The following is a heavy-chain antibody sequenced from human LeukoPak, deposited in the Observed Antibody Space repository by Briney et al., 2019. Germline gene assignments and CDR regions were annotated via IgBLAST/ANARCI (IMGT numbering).Heavy chain of an antibody. D-gene: IGHD3-22*01. J-gene: IGHJ4*02. CDR3: AKASLMGGYYQYYFDY. CDR2: IRYDGSNK. V-gene: IGHV3-30*02. Sequence: PGGSLRLSCAASGFTFSSYGMHWVRQAPGKGLEWVAFIRYDGSNKYYADSVKGRFTISRDNSKNTLYLQMNSLRAEDTAVYYCAKASLMGGYYQYYFDYWGQGTLVTVSS. CDR1: GFTFSSYG.